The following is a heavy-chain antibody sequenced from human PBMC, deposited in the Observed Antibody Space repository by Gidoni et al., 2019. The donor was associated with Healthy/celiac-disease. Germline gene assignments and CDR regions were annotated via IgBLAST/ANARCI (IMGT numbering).Heavy chain of an antibody. CDR1: GGPFSSYA. D-gene: IGHD2-2*01. CDR3: ARMGLGGVVVPAAHGYFDY. Sequence: QVQLVQSGAEVKKPGSSVKVSCKASGGPFSSYAISWVRQAPGQGLEWMGGIIPIFGTANYAQKFQGRVTITADKSTSTAYMELSSLRSEDTAVYYCARMGLGGVVVPAAHGYFDYWGQGTLVTVSS. CDR2: IIPIFGTA. J-gene: IGHJ4*02. V-gene: IGHV1-69*06.